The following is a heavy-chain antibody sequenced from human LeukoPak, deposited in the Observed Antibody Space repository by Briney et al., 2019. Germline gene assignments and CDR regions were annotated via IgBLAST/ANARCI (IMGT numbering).Heavy chain of an antibody. CDR2: INPNSGGT. CDR3: ARDRSLYSSTWYVPRDGFDI. V-gene: IGHV1-2*02. CDR1: GYTFTGYY. Sequence: ASVKVSCKASGYTFTGYYIHWVRQAPGQGLEWMGWINPNSGGTNYAQKFQGRVTMTRDTSINTAYMELSSLRSEDTAVYYCARDRSLYSSTWYVPRDGFDIWGQGTMVTVSS. J-gene: IGHJ3*02. D-gene: IGHD6-13*01.